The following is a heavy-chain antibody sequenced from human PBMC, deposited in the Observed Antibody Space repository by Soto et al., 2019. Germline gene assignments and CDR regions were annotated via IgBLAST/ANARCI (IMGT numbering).Heavy chain of an antibody. Sequence: QPGGSLRLSCAASGFTFSSYGMHWVRQAPGKGLEWVAVISYDGSNKYYADSVKGRFTISRDNSKNTLYLQMNSLRAEDTAVYYCAKDQRGQQLVNYYFDYWGQGTLVTVPS. CDR3: AKDQRGQQLVNYYFDY. V-gene: IGHV3-30*18. D-gene: IGHD6-13*01. CDR1: GFTFSSYG. J-gene: IGHJ4*02. CDR2: ISYDGSNK.